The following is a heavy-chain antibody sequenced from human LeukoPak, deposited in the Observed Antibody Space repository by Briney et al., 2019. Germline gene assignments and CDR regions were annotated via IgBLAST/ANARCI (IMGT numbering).Heavy chain of an antibody. Sequence: SGGSLRLSCAASGFTFSSYGMHWVRQAPGKGLEWVAVISYDGSNKYYADSVKGRFTISRDNSKNTLYLQMNSLRAEDTAVYYCARSGYCSSTSCLKAFDYWGQGTLVTVSS. CDR1: GFTFSSYG. V-gene: IGHV3-30*03. CDR3: ARSGYCSSTSCLKAFDY. J-gene: IGHJ4*02. CDR2: ISYDGSNK. D-gene: IGHD2-2*01.